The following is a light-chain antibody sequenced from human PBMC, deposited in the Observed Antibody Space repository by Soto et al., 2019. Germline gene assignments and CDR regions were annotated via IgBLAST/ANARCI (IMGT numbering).Light chain of an antibody. V-gene: IGLV2-14*01. Sequence: QSALTQPASVSGSPGQSITISCTGTSSDVGGYNFVSWYQQHPDKAPKLMIYDVTNRPSGVSNRFSGSKSGNTASLTISGLQAEDEADYYCSLYTSISTYVFGTGTKLTVL. CDR2: DVT. J-gene: IGLJ1*01. CDR3: SLYTSISTYV. CDR1: SSDVGGYNF.